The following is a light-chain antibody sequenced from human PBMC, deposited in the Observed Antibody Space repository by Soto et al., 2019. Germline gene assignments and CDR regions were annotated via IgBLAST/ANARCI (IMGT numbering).Light chain of an antibody. J-gene: IGLJ3*02. CDR2: RND. Sequence: QSVLTQPPSASGTPGQRVTISCSGSSSNIGSNYVSWYRQLPGTAPNVLIYRNDERPSGVPDRFSGSKYASSASLAISGLRSEDEVDYYCSASHDSLSAPVFGRGTKVTVL. CDR1: SSNIGSNY. CDR3: SASHDSLSAPV. V-gene: IGLV1-47*01.